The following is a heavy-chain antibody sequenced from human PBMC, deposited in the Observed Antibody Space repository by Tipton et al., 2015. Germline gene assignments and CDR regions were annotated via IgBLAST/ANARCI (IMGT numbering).Heavy chain of an antibody. V-gene: IGHV4-59*08. CDR1: SDSINKYY. J-gene: IGHJ4*02. D-gene: IGHD2-15*01. Sequence: TLSLTCTVSSDSINKYYWSWIRQPPGKELQWIGYIQYSGGTNYNPSLESRVSMSVDTSKNQFSLKLSSVTAADTAVYYCARHGEKYCSGGDCYPRSPDYWGQGTLVTVSS. CDR2: IQYSGGT. CDR3: ARHGEKYCSGGDCYPRSPDY.